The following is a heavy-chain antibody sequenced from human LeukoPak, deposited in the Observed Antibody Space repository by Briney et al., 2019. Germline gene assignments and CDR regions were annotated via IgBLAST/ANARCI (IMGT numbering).Heavy chain of an antibody. Sequence: GGSLRLSCVASGFNFRDYYMGWIRQAPGKGLEWVSYSSSSGSTIYYAASVKGRFTTSRDNAKNSLYLQMNSLRTEDTAVYSCARYYYDSSGYYYFDYWGQGTLVTVSS. CDR3: ARYYYDSSGYYYFDY. D-gene: IGHD3-22*01. V-gene: IGHV3-11*01. CDR1: GFNFRDYY. J-gene: IGHJ4*02. CDR2: SSSSGSTI.